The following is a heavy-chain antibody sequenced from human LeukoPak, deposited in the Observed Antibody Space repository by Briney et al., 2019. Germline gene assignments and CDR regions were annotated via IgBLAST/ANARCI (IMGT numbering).Heavy chain of an antibody. CDR1: GGSISSSSYY. CDR3: AREAGGYCSSTSCGEDY. V-gene: IGHV4-39*07. D-gene: IGHD2-2*01. J-gene: IGHJ4*02. Sequence: SETLSLTCTVSGGSISSSSYYWGWIRQPPGKGLEWIGSIYYSGSTYYNPSLKSRVTISVDTSKNQFSLKLSSVTAADTAVYYCAREAGGYCSSTSCGEDYWGQGTLVTVSS. CDR2: IYYSGST.